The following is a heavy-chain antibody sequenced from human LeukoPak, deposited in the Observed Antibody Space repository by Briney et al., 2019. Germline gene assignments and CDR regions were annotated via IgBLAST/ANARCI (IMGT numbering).Heavy chain of an antibody. CDR1: GFTFSSYG. J-gene: IGHJ3*02. Sequence: PGRSLRLSCAASGFTFSSYGMHWVCQAPGKGLEWVAVISYDGSNKYYADSVKGRFTISRDNSKNTLYLQMNSLRAEDTAVYYCAKAVRGSPDAFDIWGQGTMVTASS. D-gene: IGHD1-26*01. CDR2: ISYDGSNK. V-gene: IGHV3-30*18. CDR3: AKAVRGSPDAFDI.